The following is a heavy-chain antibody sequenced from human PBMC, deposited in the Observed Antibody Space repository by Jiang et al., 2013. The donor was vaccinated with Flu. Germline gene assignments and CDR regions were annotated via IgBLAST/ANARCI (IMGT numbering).Heavy chain of an antibody. V-gene: IGHV5-51*01. D-gene: IGHD5-24*01. CDR1: GYSFTSYW. Sequence: SLKISCKGSGYSFTSYWIGWVRQMPGKGLEWMGIIYPGDSDTRYSPSFQGQVTISADKSISTAYLQWSSLKASDTAMYYCARGGYNLVWYFDLWAVAPWSLSPQ. CDR2: IYPGDSDT. J-gene: IGHJ2*01. CDR3: ARGGYNLVWYFDL.